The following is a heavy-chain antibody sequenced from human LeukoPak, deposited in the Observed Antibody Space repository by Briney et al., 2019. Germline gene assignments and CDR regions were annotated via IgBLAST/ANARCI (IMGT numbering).Heavy chain of an antibody. J-gene: IGHJ4*02. Sequence: GGSLRLSCAASGFTFSSYGMHWVRQAPGKGLEWVAVISYDGSNKYYADSVKGRFTISRDNSKNTLYLQMNSLRVEDTAVYYCAKGRARGYSYGSNWGQGTLVTVSS. CDR3: AKGRARGYSYGSN. D-gene: IGHD5-18*01. V-gene: IGHV3-30*18. CDR1: GFTFSSYG. CDR2: ISYDGSNK.